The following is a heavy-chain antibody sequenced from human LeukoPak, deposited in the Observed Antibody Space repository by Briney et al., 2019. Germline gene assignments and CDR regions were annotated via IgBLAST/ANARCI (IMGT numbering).Heavy chain of an antibody. CDR3: ARDYCSGGSCYYMDV. J-gene: IGHJ6*03. D-gene: IGHD2-15*01. Sequence: PGGSLRLSCAASGFNLRSYSMNWGRQAPGKGLEWVSSISTSSSYIYYADSVKGRLTISRDNAKDSLYLQMNSLRAEDTAVYFCARDYCSGGSCYYMDVWGKGTTVTVSS. V-gene: IGHV3-21*01. CDR1: GFNLRSYS. CDR2: ISTSSSYI.